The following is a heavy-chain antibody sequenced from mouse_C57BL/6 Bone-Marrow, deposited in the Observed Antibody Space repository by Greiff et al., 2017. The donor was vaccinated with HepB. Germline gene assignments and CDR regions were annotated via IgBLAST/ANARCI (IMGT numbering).Heavy chain of an antibody. V-gene: IGHV2-2*01. CDR1: GFSLTSFG. CDR3: ARSIPNFFGD. Sequence: LVESGPGLVQPSQRLSITCPVSGFSLTSFGVHWVRQSPGKGLEWLGVIWSGGSTDYNAALISRLSISKDNAKSQVFFKMDSLQADDTAIYYCARSIPNFFGDWGQGTTLTVSS. D-gene: IGHD4-1*01. J-gene: IGHJ2*01. CDR2: IWSGGST.